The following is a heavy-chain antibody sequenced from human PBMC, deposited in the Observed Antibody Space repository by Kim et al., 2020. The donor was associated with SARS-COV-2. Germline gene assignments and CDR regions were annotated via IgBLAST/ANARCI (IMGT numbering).Heavy chain of an antibody. J-gene: IGHJ6*02. CDR3: ASGGSYNYYYYYGMDV. D-gene: IGHD1-26*01. Sequence: SVKGRFTISRDNAKNSLYLQMNSLRAEDTAVYYCASGGSYNYYYYYGMDVWGQGTTVTVSS. V-gene: IGHV3-21*01.